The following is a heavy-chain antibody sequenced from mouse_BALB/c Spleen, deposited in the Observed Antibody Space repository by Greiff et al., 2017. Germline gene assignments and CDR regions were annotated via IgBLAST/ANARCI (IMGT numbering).Heavy chain of an antibody. CDR1: GYTFTSYN. J-gene: IGHJ2*01. Sequence: QVQLQQPGAELVKPGASVKMSCKASGYTFTSYNMHWVKQTPGQGLEWIGAIYPGNGDTSYNQKFKGKATLTADKSSSTAYMQLSSLTSEDSAVYYCARGNGKGYFDYWGQGTTLTVSS. CDR2: IYPGNGDT. CDR3: ARGNGKGYFDY. V-gene: IGHV1-12*01. D-gene: IGHD2-1*01.